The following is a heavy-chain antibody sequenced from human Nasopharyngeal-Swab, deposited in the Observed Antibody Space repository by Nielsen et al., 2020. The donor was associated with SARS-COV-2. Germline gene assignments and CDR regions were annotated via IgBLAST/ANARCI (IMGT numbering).Heavy chain of an antibody. J-gene: IGHJ4*02. CDR2: MYHSGAT. D-gene: IGHD3-3*01. Sequence: SKTLSLTCTVSGGSMSSFAFDSYWAWIRQPPGMGLEWIGSMYHSGATYTNPSLKSRVTLSVDTSTNKFSLNLSSVTAADTAVYYCARWSSSSIKFDYWGQGTLVSVSS. CDR1: GGSMSSFAFDSY. CDR3: ARWSSSSIKFDY. V-gene: IGHV4-39*01.